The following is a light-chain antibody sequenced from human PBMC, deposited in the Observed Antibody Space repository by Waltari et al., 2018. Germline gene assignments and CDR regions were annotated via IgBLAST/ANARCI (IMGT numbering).Light chain of an antibody. CDR3: QHYGSSPET. V-gene: IGKV3-20*01. CDR2: GAS. Sequence: EIVLTQSPGTLSLSPGERATLSCRASQSVTSNYLAWYQQKPGQAPRLLIYGASSRATDIPGRFSGSGSGTDFTLTISRLEPEDFAVCYCQHYGSSPETFGQGTKLEIK. CDR1: QSVTSNY. J-gene: IGKJ2*01.